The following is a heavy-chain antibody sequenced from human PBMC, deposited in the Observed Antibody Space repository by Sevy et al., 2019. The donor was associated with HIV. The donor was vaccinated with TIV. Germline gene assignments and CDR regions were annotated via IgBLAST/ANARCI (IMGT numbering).Heavy chain of an antibody. V-gene: IGHV4-34*01. CDR1: GGSFSGYY. CDR3: ARAGAYSGSFFDY. Sequence: SEILSLTCAVYGGSFSGYYWNWIRQPPGKGLEWIGEINHRGSAKYNPSLKSRVTISVDRSKNQFSLKLNSVTAADTAVYYCARAGAYSGSFFDYWGQGTLVTVSS. D-gene: IGHD1-26*01. CDR2: INHRGSA. J-gene: IGHJ4*02.